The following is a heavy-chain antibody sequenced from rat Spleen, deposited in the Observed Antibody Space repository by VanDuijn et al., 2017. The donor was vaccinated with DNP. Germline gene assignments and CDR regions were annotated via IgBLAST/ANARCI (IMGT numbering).Heavy chain of an antibody. CDR2: ISTSGGRT. D-gene: IGHD1-1*01. Sequence: EVQLVESGGGLVQPGRSMKLSCAASGFTFSTFPMAWVRQAPTKGLEWVASISTSGGRTYHRDSVKGRFTVSRDNARGTLYLQMDSLRSDDTATYYCARQHRWSYYFDYWGQGVMVTVSS. V-gene: IGHV5-46*01. CDR3: ARQHRWSYYFDY. CDR1: GFTFSTFP. J-gene: IGHJ2*01.